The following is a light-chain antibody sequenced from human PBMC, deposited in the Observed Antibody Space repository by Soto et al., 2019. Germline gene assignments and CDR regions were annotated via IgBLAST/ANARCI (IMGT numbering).Light chain of an antibody. CDR3: CSYAGDYTWV. V-gene: IGLV2-11*01. J-gene: IGLJ3*02. CDR2: DVN. Sequence: QSALTQPRSVSGSPGQSVTISCTGTSSDVGAYDFVSWYQQHPGKAPQLITSDVNKRPSGVPDRFSGSKSGNTASLTISGLQAEDEADYYCCSYAGDYTWVFGGGTKLTVL. CDR1: SSDVGAYDF.